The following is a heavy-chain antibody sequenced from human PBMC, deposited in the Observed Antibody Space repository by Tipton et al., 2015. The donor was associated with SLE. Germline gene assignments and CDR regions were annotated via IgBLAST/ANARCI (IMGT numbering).Heavy chain of an antibody. J-gene: IGHJ3*01. CDR2: ISTSGNTI. V-gene: IGHV3-48*03. CDR1: GFNFNYFE. Sequence: SLRLSCAASGFNFNYFEMKWVRQAPGKGLEWIADISTSGNTIYYADSVKGRFTISRDNAKNTLYLQMNSLRAEDTAVYYCARARGAFDFWGQGTMVTVSS. CDR3: ARARGAFDF.